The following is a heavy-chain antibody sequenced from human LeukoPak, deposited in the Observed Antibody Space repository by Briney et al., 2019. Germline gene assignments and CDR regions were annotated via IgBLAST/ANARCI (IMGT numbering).Heavy chain of an antibody. J-gene: IGHJ4*02. CDR2: IYSGGST. CDR1: VFTVSSNY. CDR3: AREARAWDYVWGSYRYWFDY. Sequence: PGGSLRLACATSVFTVSSNYMDWVRQAPGKELEWVSVIYSGGSTYYADSVKGRFTISRDNSKNTLYLRMNSLRAEDTAVYYCAREARAWDYVWGSYRYWFDYWGQGTLVTVSS. D-gene: IGHD3-16*02. V-gene: IGHV3-66*01.